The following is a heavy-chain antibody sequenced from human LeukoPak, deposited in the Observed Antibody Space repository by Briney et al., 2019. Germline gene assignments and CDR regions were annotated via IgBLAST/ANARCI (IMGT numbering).Heavy chain of an antibody. CDR3: AAGATTFYYMDV. Sequence: ASETLSLTCSVSGGSISSSSSYWGWIRQPPGKGLEWIGSIYYSGSSFDNPALKSRVTISVDTSKNQLSLKLSSVTAADTAVYNCAAGATTFYYMDVWGKGTTVTVSS. CDR2: IYYSGSS. D-gene: IGHD1-26*01. CDR1: GGSISSSSSY. J-gene: IGHJ6*03. V-gene: IGHV4-39*07.